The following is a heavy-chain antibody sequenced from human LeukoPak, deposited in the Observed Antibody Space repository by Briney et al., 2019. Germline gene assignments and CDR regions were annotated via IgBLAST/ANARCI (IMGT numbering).Heavy chain of an antibody. J-gene: IGHJ1*01. D-gene: IGHD2-15*01. CDR3: AGRGHRYSRD. Sequence: SETLSLSCNVSGDSVSSGYWTWIRQSPGKGLEWIGFIYDNGVTDYNPSLKSRLMISLDTSKNQFSLTLRSVSAADSAIYYCAGRGHRYSRDWGQGILVTVSP. CDR1: GDSVSSGY. CDR2: IYDNGVT. V-gene: IGHV4-4*09.